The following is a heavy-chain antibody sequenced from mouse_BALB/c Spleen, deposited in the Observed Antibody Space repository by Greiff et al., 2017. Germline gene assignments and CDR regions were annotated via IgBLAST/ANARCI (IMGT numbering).Heavy chain of an antibody. Sequence: EVQGVESGGGLVQPGGSRKLSCAASGFTFSSFGMHWVRQAPEKGLEWVAYISSGSSTIYYADTVKGRFTISRDNPKNTLFLQMTSLRSEDTAMDYCARDYYGSSDYWGQGTTLTVSS. CDR2: ISSGSSTI. V-gene: IGHV5-17*02. CDR3: ARDYYGSSDY. J-gene: IGHJ2*01. D-gene: IGHD1-1*01. CDR1: GFTFSSFG.